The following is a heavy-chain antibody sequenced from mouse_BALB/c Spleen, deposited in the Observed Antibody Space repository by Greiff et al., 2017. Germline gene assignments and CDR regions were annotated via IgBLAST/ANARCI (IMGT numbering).Heavy chain of an antibody. CDR2: IYPGNSDT. Sequence: EVQLQESGTVLARPGASVKMSCKASGYSFTSYWMHWVKQRPGQGLEWIGAIYPGNSDTSYNQKFKGKAKLTADKSSSTAYMQLSSLTSEDSAVYFCATPYDYDDGYYAMDYWGQGTSGTVSS. D-gene: IGHD2-4*01. CDR3: ATPYDYDDGYYAMDY. CDR1: GYSFTSYW. V-gene: IGHV1-5*01. J-gene: IGHJ4*01.